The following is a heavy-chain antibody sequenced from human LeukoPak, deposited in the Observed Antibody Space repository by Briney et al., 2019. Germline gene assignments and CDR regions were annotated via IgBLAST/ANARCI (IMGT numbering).Heavy chain of an antibody. CDR2: VNPDDSDT. D-gene: IGHD3-10*01. CDR3: ARLRWPRGGRSSFDY. Sequence: RGGSLKISCKGSGYSFTSHRIGWVRQMPGKGLEWMGIVNPDDSDTIYSPSFQGQVTISADESITTAYLQWSSLKASDTAMYYCARLRWPRGGRSSFDYWGQGALVTVSS. CDR1: GYSFTSHR. J-gene: IGHJ4*02. V-gene: IGHV5-51*01.